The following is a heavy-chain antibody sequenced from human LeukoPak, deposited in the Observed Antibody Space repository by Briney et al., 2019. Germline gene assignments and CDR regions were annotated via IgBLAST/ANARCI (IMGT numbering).Heavy chain of an antibody. V-gene: IGHV4-59*08. CDR1: GGSIANFY. D-gene: IGHD3-10*01. CDR3: ARHQVFAWLGYHGSGGPSGFHP. Sequence: SETLSLTCTVSGGSIANFYWSWIRQSPEKGLEWIGYIDYSGRTNYNPSLKSRVVISVDTSRSQFSLRLRSVTAADTAVYYCARHQVFAWLGYHGSGGPSGFHPWGQGTQVIVSS. J-gene: IGHJ5*02. CDR2: IDYSGRT.